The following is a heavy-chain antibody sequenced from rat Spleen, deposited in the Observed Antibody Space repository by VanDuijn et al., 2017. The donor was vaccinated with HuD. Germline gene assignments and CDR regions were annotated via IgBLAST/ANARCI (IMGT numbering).Heavy chain of an antibody. Sequence: EVQLVESDGGLVQPGRSLTLSCAASGFTFSDYYMAWVRQATTKGMEWVAYINTGVGSTYYRDTGKGRLPIPRDNPHIPLTLQMDSLSYGEWYAYMTTDDESTYYRDAVKSLFTISRDNAKSTLYLQMDSLRSEDTSTYYCTTDRNHFYDGSYYGVWFAYWGQGTLVTVSS. CDR2: INTGVGST. CDR1: GFTFSDYY. CDR3: TDDESTYYRDAVKSLFTISRDNAKSTLYLQMDSLRSEDTSTYYCTTDRNHFYDGSYYGVWFAY. D-gene: IGHD1-9*01. J-gene: IGHJ3*01. V-gene: IGHV5-27*01.